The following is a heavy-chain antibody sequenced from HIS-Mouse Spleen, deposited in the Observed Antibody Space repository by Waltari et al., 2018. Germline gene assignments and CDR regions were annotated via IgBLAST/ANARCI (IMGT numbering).Heavy chain of an antibody. Sequence: EVQLVESGGGLVKPGGSLRLSCAASGFTFSNAWMSWVRQAPGKGLEWVSRIKSKTDGGTTDYAAPVKGRFTISRDDSKNTLYLQMNSLKTEDTAVYYCTTHIDYWGQGTLVTVSS. D-gene: IGHD2-21*01. CDR1: GFTFSNAW. J-gene: IGHJ4*02. CDR2: IKSKTDGGTT. CDR3: TTHIDY. V-gene: IGHV3-15*01.